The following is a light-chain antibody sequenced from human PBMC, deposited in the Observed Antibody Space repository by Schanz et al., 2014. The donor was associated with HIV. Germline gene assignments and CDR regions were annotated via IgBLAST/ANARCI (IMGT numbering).Light chain of an antibody. J-gene: IGKJ5*01. CDR1: QSISSS. V-gene: IGKV3D-15*01. CDR3: QQYNNWPSA. CDR2: AAS. Sequence: IVLTQSPGTLSLSPGERGTLSCRASQSISSSLLAWYQKKPGQAPTLLIYAASSRASGVPDRFSGSGSGAEFTLTISSLQSDDFAIYYCQQYNNWPSAFGQGTRLEIK.